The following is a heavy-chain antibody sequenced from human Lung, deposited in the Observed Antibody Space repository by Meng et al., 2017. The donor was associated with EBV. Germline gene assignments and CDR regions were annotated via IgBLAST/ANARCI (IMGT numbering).Heavy chain of an antibody. D-gene: IGHD2-15*01. CDR3: AREWCSGGSCYPDY. V-gene: IGHV4-4*07. J-gene: IGHJ4*02. Sequence: SAPGLLHPSAPLSLSSTVSGGSISSYDWSWIRQPAGKGLAWIGRIYTSGSTNSNPSLKSRVTMSVDTSKNQFSLKLSSVTAADTAVYYCAREWCSGGSCYPDYWGQGTLVTVSS. CDR2: IYTSGST. CDR1: GGSISSYD.